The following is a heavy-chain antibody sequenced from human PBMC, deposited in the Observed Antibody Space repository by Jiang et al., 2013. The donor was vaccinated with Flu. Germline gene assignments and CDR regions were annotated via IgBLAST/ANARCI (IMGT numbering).Heavy chain of an antibody. V-gene: IGHV1-8*02. CDR1: GYTFTGYY. CDR2: INPNSGNS. Sequence: GAEVKKPGASVKVSCKASGYTFTGYYMHWVRQAPGQGLEWMGWINPNSGNSGYAQKFQGRVTVTMNASIRTAYMELSGLRSEDSAIYYCARVYYDTTGYYPRGAFDIWGQGTMVTVSS. J-gene: IGHJ3*02. CDR3: ARVYYDTTGYYPRGAFDI. D-gene: IGHD3-22*01.